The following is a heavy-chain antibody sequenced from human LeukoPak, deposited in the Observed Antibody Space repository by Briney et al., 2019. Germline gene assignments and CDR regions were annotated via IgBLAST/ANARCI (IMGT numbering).Heavy chain of an antibody. CDR3: ARPRGCGTSRCNNFDY. CDR1: GFTVSSNY. V-gene: IGHV3-66*04. CDR2: IYSGGST. J-gene: IGHJ4*02. Sequence: GGSLRLSCAASGFTVSSNYMSWVRQAPGKGLEWVSVIYSGGSTYYADSVKGRFTISRDNAKNSLYLQMNRLRADDTAVYYCARPRGCGTSRCNNFDYWGQGTLVTVSS. D-gene: IGHD2-21*01.